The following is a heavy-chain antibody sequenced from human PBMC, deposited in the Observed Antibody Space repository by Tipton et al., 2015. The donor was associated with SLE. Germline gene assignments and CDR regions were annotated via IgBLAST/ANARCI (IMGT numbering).Heavy chain of an antibody. CDR2: INTGGGT. V-gene: IGHV4-39*07. CDR1: GGSITCSSYF. D-gene: IGHD7-27*01. J-gene: IGHJ6*03. CDR3: VRGPWAYYYYMDV. Sequence: TLSLTCTVSGGSITCSSYFWGWIRQSPGKGLEWIGNINTGGGTYRNPSLMSRVTISVDTSKTQFSLIVTSVTAADTAVYYCVRGPWAYYYYMDVWGKGTKVTVS.